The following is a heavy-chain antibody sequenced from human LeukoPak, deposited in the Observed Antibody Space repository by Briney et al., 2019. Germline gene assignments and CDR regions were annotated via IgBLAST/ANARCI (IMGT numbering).Heavy chain of an antibody. Sequence: GTSVKVSCKASGFTFTSSAMQWVRQARGQRLEWIGWIVVGSGNTNCAQKFQERVTITRDMSTSTAYMELSSLRSEDTAVYYCAAGLLWFGESNRYYYMDVWGKGTTVTVSS. CDR1: GFTFTSSA. V-gene: IGHV1-58*02. D-gene: IGHD3-10*01. J-gene: IGHJ6*03. CDR2: IVVGSGNT. CDR3: AAGLLWFGESNRYYYMDV.